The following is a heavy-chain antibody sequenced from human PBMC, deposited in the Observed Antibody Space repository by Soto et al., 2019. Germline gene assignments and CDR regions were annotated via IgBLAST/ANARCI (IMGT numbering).Heavy chain of an antibody. CDR2: INGSGGST. J-gene: IGHJ4*02. CDR3: AKYKPSLDY. D-gene: IGHD1-20*01. V-gene: IGHV3-23*01. Sequence: EVQLLESGGALVQPRGSLRLSCAASRFTFSSYAMNWIRQAPGRGLESVSAINGSGGSTYYAGPVKGRFTISRDNSKNTLYLQMNSLRAEDTAVYYCAKYKPSLDYWGQGTLVTVSS. CDR1: RFTFSSYA.